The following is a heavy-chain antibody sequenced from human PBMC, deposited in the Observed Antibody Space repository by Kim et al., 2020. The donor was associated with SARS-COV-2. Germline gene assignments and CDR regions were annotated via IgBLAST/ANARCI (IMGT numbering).Heavy chain of an antibody. V-gene: IGHV6-1*01. Sequence: SQTLSLTCAISGDSVSRNTAAWNWIRQSPSRGLEWLGRTYYRSKWYHDYAVSVKSRITINADTSKNQFSLQLNSVTPEDTAVYYCARGSWDSSLYWGQGTLVTVSS. CDR3: ARGSWDSSLY. CDR2: TYYRSKWYH. CDR1: GDSVSRNTAA. D-gene: IGHD2-15*01. J-gene: IGHJ4*02.